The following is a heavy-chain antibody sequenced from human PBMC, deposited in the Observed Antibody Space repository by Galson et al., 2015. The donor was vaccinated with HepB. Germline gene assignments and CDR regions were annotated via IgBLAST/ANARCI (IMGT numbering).Heavy chain of an antibody. J-gene: IGHJ4*02. CDR1: GFTFSVYS. Sequence: SLRLSCAAPGFTFSVYSMNWVRQAPGKGLEWISFITSGSDTITYADSVKGRFTISRDDGKNILFLQMNSLTAADTAIYYCAKGVVADWGQGTLVTVSS. V-gene: IGHV3-48*04. CDR2: ITSGSDTI. D-gene: IGHD2-15*01. CDR3: AKGVVAD.